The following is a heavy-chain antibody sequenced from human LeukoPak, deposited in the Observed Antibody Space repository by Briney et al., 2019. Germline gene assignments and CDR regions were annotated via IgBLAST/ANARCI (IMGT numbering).Heavy chain of an antibody. CDR2: ISGSGGST. J-gene: IGHJ4*02. V-gene: IGHV3-23*01. D-gene: IGHD3-22*01. Sequence: GGSLRLSCAASGFTFSSYAMSWVRQAPGKGLEWVSAISGSGGSTYYADSVKGRFTIPRDNSKNTLYLQMNSLRAEDTAVYYCAKNPTYYYDSSGPVGHWGQGTLVTVSS. CDR1: GFTFSSYA. CDR3: AKNPTYYYDSSGPVGH.